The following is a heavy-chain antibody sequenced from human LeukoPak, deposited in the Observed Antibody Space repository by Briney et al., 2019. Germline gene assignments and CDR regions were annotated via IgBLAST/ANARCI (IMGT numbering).Heavy chain of an antibody. CDR1: GYTFTSYG. J-gene: IGHJ5*02. CDR2: ISAYNGNT. D-gene: IGHD2-2*01. V-gene: IGHV1-18*01. CDR3: ARGPKTAALNWFDP. Sequence: ASVKVSCKASGYTFTSYGISWVRQALGQGLEWMGWISAYNGNTNYAQKLQGRVTMTTDTSTSTAYMELRSLRSDDTAVYYCARGPKTAALNWFDPWGQGTLVTVSS.